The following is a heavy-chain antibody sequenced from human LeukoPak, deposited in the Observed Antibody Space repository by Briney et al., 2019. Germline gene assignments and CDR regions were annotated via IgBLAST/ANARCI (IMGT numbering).Heavy chain of an antibody. J-gene: IGHJ5*02. D-gene: IGHD2-15*01. V-gene: IGHV3-53*01. CDR1: GFTVSSNY. CDR2: IYSGGST. CDR3: AKVPKVVLIPLA. Sequence: GGSLRLSCAASGFTVSSNYMTWVRQAPGKGLEWISLIYSGGSTYYADSVKGRFTISRDNSKNTLYLQMNSLRAEDTAVYYCAKVPKVVLIPLAWGQGTLVTVSS.